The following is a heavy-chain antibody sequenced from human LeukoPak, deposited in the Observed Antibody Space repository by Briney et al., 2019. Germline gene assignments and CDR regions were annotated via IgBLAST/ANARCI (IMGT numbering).Heavy chain of an antibody. CDR2: INPNSGGT. D-gene: IGHD3-22*01. Sequence: ASVKVSCKASGYTFTGYYMHWVRQAPGQGLEWMGWINPNSGGTNYAQKFQGGVTMTRDTSISTAYMELSRLRSDDTAVYYCARVRDYYDSSGPFDYWGQGTLVTVSS. CDR1: GYTFTGYY. V-gene: IGHV1-2*02. CDR3: ARVRDYYDSSGPFDY. J-gene: IGHJ4*02.